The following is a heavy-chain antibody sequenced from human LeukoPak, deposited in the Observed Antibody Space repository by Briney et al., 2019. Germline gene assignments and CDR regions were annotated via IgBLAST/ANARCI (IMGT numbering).Heavy chain of an antibody. V-gene: IGHV3-21*01. CDR2: ISSSSSSI. Sequence: GSLRLSCAASGFTFSSYSMNWVRQAPGKGLEWVSSISSSSSSIYYADSVKGRFTISRDNAKNSLYLQMNSLRAEDTAVYYCARGGWQLVASFDYWGQGTLVTVSS. J-gene: IGHJ4*02. D-gene: IGHD6-13*01. CDR3: ARGGWQLVASFDY. CDR1: GFTFSSYS.